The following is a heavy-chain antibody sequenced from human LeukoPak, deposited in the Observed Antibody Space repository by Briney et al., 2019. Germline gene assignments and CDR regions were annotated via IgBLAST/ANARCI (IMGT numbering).Heavy chain of an antibody. CDR3: ARHERSSSPGHFDY. CDR2: INHSGST. CDR1: GGSFSGYY. Sequence: SETLSLTCGVYGGSFSGYYWSWIRQPPEKGLEWIGEINHSGSTNYNPSLKSRVTISVDTSKNQFSLKLSSVTAADTAVYYCARHERSSSPGHFDYWGQGTLVTVSS. V-gene: IGHV4-34*01. D-gene: IGHD6-13*01. J-gene: IGHJ4*02.